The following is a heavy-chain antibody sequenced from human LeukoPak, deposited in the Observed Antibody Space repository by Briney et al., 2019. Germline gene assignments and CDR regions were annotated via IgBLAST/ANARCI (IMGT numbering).Heavy chain of an antibody. CDR2: IHSSGGTI. CDR3: ARVVEGVTGADY. V-gene: IGHV3-48*01. Sequence: PGGSLRLSCAASGFTFSTYPMNWVRQAPGKGLEWVSYIHSSGGTIYYADSVKGRFTISRDNAKNSLYLQMNSLRAEDTAVYYCARVVEGVTGADYWGQGTLVTVSS. D-gene: IGHD3-9*01. J-gene: IGHJ4*02. CDR1: GFTFSTYP.